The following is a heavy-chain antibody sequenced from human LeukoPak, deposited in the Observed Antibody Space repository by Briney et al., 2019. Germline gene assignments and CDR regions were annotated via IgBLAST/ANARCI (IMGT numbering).Heavy chain of an antibody. CDR3: ARSGELDYYYYYMDV. V-gene: IGHV3-53*01. CDR1: GFTFSSDW. CDR2: IYSGGST. D-gene: IGHD3-10*01. J-gene: IGHJ6*03. Sequence: GGSLRLSCAVSGFTFSSDWMIWVRQAPGKGLEWVSVIYSGGSTYYADSVKGRFTISRDNSKNTLYLQMNSLRAEDTAVYYCARSGELDYYYYYMDVWGKGTTVTISS.